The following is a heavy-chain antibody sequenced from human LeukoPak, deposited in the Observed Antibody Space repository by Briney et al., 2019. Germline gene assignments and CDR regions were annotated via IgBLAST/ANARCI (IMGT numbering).Heavy chain of an antibody. D-gene: IGHD3-10*01. Sequence: GGSLRLSCAASGFTFSSYSMNWVRQAPGKGLEWVSSISSSSSSIYHADSVKGRFTISRDNAKNSLYLQMNSLRAEDTAVYYCARDYVFYGSGRGWFDPWGQGTLVTAFS. CDR2: ISSSSSSI. CDR3: ARDYVFYGSGRGWFDP. CDR1: GFTFSSYS. V-gene: IGHV3-21*01. J-gene: IGHJ5*02.